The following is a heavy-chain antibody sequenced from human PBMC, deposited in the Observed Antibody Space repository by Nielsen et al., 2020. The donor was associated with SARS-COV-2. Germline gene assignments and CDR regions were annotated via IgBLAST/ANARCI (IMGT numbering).Heavy chain of an antibody. J-gene: IGHJ4*02. CDR2: ISYDGSNK. Sequence: GESLKISCAASGFTFSSYGMHWVRQAPGKGLEWVAVISYDGSNKYYADSVKGRFTISRDNSKNTLYLQMNSLRAEDTAVYYCARIDYYDSSGYYPLFDYWGQGTLVTVSS. D-gene: IGHD3-22*01. CDR1: GFTFSSYG. CDR3: ARIDYYDSSGYYPLFDY. V-gene: IGHV3-30*03.